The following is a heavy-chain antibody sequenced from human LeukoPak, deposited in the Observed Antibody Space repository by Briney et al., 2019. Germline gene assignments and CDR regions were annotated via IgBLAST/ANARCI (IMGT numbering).Heavy chain of an antibody. J-gene: IGHJ4*02. Sequence: WASVKVSCKASGYIFTDYYMHWVRQAPGQGLEWMGWINPNSGGTNYAQKFQGRVTMTRDTSISTAYMELSRLRSGDTAVYYCARGLGDYYDSSGYINAFDYWGQGTLVTVSS. D-gene: IGHD3-22*01. V-gene: IGHV1-2*02. CDR1: GYIFTDYY. CDR2: INPNSGGT. CDR3: ARGLGDYYDSSGYINAFDY.